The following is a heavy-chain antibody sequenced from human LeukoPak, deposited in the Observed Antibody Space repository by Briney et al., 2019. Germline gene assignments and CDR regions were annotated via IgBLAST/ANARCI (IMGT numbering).Heavy chain of an antibody. J-gene: IGHJ4*02. CDR3: ARGRTVYFDY. V-gene: IGHV4-4*07. D-gene: IGHD4-17*01. Sequence: GSLRLSCVASGFTFSNRWMSWIRQPAGKGLEWVGRIYTSGSTNYNPSLKSRVTMSVDTSKNQFSLKLSSVTAADTAVYYCARGRTVYFDYWGQGTLVTVSS. CDR2: IYTSGST. CDR1: GFTFSNRW.